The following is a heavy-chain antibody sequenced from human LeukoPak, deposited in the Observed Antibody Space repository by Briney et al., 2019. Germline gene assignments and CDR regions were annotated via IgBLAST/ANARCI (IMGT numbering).Heavy chain of an antibody. Sequence: PSETLSLTCTVSGGSISSSSYYWGWIRQPPGKGLEWIGSIYYSGSTYYNPSLKSRVTISVDTSKNQFSLRLSSVTAADTAVYYCARLMGRDWYFGLWGRGTLVTVSS. CDR2: IYYSGST. V-gene: IGHV4-39*01. CDR1: GGSISSSSYY. CDR3: ARLMGRDWYFGL. J-gene: IGHJ2*01. D-gene: IGHD2-8*01.